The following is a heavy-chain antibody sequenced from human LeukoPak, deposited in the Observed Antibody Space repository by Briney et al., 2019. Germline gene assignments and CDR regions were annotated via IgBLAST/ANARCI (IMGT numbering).Heavy chain of an antibody. D-gene: IGHD2-21*02. J-gene: IGHJ3*02. V-gene: IGHV4-30-2*06. CDR2: IYHSGST. Sequence: SETLSLTCTVSGGSISSGGYYWSWIRQSPGKGLEWIAYIYHSGSTYYNPSLKSRVTISVDTSKSRFSLKLNSVTAADTAVYYCARSLAYAYCGGDCQGAFDIWGQGTMVTVSS. CDR1: GGSISSGGYY. CDR3: ARSLAYAYCGGDCQGAFDI.